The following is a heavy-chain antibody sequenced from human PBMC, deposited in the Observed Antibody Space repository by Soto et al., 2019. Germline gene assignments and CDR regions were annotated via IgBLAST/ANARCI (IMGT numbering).Heavy chain of an antibody. Sequence: GGSLRLSCAASGFTFGSYSMNWVRQAPGKGLEWVSSISSSSSYIYYADSVKGRFTISRDNAKNSLYLQMNSLRAEDTAVYYCARGPFGEYCSGGSCYSLWRNWFDPWGQGTLVTVSS. CDR2: ISSSSSYI. CDR1: GFTFGSYS. CDR3: ARGPFGEYCSGGSCYSLWRNWFDP. D-gene: IGHD2-15*01. J-gene: IGHJ5*02. V-gene: IGHV3-21*01.